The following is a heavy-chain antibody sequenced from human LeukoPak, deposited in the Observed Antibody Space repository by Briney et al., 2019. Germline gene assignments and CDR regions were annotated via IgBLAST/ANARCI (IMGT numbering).Heavy chain of an antibody. CDR3: AKVPYYYDSSGYWDAFDI. J-gene: IGHJ3*02. CDR2: ISYDGSNK. D-gene: IGHD3-22*01. V-gene: IGHV3-30*18. CDR1: GFTFSSYG. Sequence: GGSLRLSCAASGFTFSSYGMHWVRQAPGKGLEWVAVISYDGSNKYYADSVKGRFTISRANSKNTLYLQMNSLRAEDTAVYYCAKVPYYYDSSGYWDAFDIWGQGTMVTVSS.